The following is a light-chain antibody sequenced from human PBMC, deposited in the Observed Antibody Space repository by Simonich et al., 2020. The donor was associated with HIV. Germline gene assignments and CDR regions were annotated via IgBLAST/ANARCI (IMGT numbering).Light chain of an antibody. CDR3: AAWDDSLNGPV. CDR2: SNN. Sequence: QSVLTQPPSVSGAPGQRVTISCTGSSSNIGAGYDVNWYQKPPGTAPKLLNYSNNQRPSGVPDRFSGSQSGTAASLAISGLQSEDEADFYCAAWDDSLNGPVFGGGTKLTVL. J-gene: IGLJ2*01. CDR1: SSNIGAGYD. V-gene: IGLV1-44*01.